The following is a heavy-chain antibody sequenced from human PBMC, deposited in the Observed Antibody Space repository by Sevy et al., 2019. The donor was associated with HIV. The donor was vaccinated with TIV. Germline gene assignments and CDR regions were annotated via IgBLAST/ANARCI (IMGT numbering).Heavy chain of an antibody. CDR1: GFTFSRYD. Sequence: GGSLRLSCAASGFTFSRYDMHWVRQATGKGLEWVSSIGTAGDTYYPGSVKGRFTISRENAKKSLYLQMNSLRAGDTAVYYCARGTRYSESYYLGDDAFDIWGQGTMVTVSS. D-gene: IGHD1-26*01. V-gene: IGHV3-13*01. CDR3: ARGTRYSESYYLGDDAFDI. CDR2: IGTAGDT. J-gene: IGHJ3*02.